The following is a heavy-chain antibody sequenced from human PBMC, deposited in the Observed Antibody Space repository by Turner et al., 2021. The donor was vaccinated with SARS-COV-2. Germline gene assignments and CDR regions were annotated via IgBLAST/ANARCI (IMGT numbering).Heavy chain of an antibody. CDR1: GFTVSNNY. Sequence: EVQLVESGGGLVQPGGSLRLSCAVSGFTVSNNYMSWVRQAPGNGLELVSVIYIGCNTFFADSVQVRFNISRDSSKNTLDLQMNSLRPEDTAVYYCARKNYGSDRDYWGQGTLVTVSS. CDR3: ARKNYGSDRDY. V-gene: IGHV3-53*04. CDR2: IYIGCNT. J-gene: IGHJ4*02. D-gene: IGHD4-17*01.